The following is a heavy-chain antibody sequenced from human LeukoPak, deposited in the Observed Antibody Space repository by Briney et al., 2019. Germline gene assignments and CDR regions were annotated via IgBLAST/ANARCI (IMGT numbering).Heavy chain of an antibody. CDR1: GFTFSSYW. CDR2: INSDGSST. D-gene: IGHD3-10*01. Sequence: PGGSLRLSCAASGFTFSSYWMHWVRHAPGKGLVWVSRINSDGSSTSYADSVKGRFTISRDNAKNTLYLQMNSLRAEDTAVYYCASSGLLWFGEPPGDWGQGTLVTVSS. J-gene: IGHJ4*02. CDR3: ASSGLLWFGEPPGD. V-gene: IGHV3-74*01.